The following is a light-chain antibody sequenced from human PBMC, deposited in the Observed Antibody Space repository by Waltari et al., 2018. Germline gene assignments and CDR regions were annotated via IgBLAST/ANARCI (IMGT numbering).Light chain of an antibody. CDR3: HQRNNWPFT. V-gene: IGKV3-11*01. Sequence: EIVLTQSPATLSLSPGERATLSCRASQSVSSKLAWYQQKPGQAPRLLMYDASNRATGIPARFSGSGSGTDVTLTISSLEPEDFAVYYCHQRNNWPFTFGQGTKLEIK. CDR2: DAS. J-gene: IGKJ2*01. CDR1: QSVSSK.